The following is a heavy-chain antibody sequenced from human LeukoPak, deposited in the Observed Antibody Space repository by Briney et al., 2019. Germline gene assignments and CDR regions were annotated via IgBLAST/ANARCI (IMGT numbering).Heavy chain of an antibody. J-gene: IGHJ5*02. CDR3: AKDEYGSGRVGYNWFDP. CDR1: GFTFSNAW. Sequence: GGSLRLSCAASGFTFSNAWMSWVRQAPGKGLEWVSAISGSGGSTYYADSVKGRFTISRDNSKNTLYLQMNSLRAEDTAVYYCAKDEYGSGRVGYNWFDPWGQGTLVTVSS. D-gene: IGHD3-10*01. CDR2: ISGSGGST. V-gene: IGHV3-23*01.